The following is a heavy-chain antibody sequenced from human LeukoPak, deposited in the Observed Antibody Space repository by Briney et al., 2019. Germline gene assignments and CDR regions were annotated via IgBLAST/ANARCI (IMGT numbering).Heavy chain of an antibody. V-gene: IGHV4-4*07. CDR3: ARSLALVPKHYDFWSGYYIPDAFDI. CDR2: IYTSGST. J-gene: IGHJ3*02. Sequence: SETLSLTCTVSGGSISSYYWSWIRQPAGKGLEWIGRIYTSGSTNYNPSLKSRVTMSVDTSKNQFSLKLSSVTAADTAVYYCARSLALVPKHYDFWSGYYIPDAFDIWGQGTMVTVSS. CDR1: GGSISSYY. D-gene: IGHD3-3*01.